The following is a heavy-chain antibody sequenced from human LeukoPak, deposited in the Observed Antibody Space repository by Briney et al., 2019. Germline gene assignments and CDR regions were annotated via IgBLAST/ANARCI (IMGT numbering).Heavy chain of an antibody. D-gene: IGHD3-10*01. CDR2: IYTSGRT. CDR3: ARLILFGSASYI. CDR1: GGSIAGTSFY. V-gene: IGHV4-61*02. J-gene: IGHJ3*02. Sequence: SETLSLTCTVSGGSIAGTSFYWSWIRQPAGKGLEWIGRIYTSGRTNYNPSLKSRVTISLDTSKNQFSLKLSSVTAADTAVYYCARLILFGSASYIWGQGTIATVPS.